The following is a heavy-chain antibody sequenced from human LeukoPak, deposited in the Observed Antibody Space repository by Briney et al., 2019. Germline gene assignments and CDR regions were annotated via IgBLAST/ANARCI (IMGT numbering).Heavy chain of an antibody. Sequence: SQTLSLTCAISGDSFSSNNAAWNWIRQSPSRGLEWLVRTYYRSRLYIDYAISVKSRITINPETSKNQFSLQLTSVTPEDTAVYYCVGGQRFSIWGQGTLVTVSS. D-gene: IGHD3-10*01. V-gene: IGHV6-1*01. CDR2: TYYRSRLYI. CDR3: VGGQRFSI. J-gene: IGHJ4*02. CDR1: GDSFSSNNAA.